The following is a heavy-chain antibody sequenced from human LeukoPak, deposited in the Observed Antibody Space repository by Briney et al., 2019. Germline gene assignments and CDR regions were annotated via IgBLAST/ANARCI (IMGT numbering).Heavy chain of an antibody. J-gene: IGHJ6*02. V-gene: IGHV1-2*02. D-gene: IGHD1-26*01. CDR3: ARDWAHTLPGTNYHYYYGMDV. CDR2: INPNSGGT. Sequence: GASVKVSCKASGYTFTGYYMHWVRQAPGQGLEWMGWINPNSGGTNYAQKFQGRVTMTRDTSISTAYMELSRLRSDDTAVYYCARDWAHTLPGTNYHYYYGMDVWGQGTTVTVSS. CDR1: GYTFTGYY.